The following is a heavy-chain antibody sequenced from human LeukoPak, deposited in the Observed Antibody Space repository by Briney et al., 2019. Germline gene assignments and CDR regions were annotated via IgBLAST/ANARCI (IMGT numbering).Heavy chain of an antibody. D-gene: IGHD4-11*01. V-gene: IGHV3-48*03. CDR1: GFTFSSYE. CDR3: TRVEETATTAAIIRKYSYYYYYMDV. CDR2: ISSSGSTI. Sequence: GGSLRLSCAASGFTFSSYEMNWVRQAPGKGLEWVSYISSSGSTIYYADSVKGRFTTSRDNAKNSLYLQMSSLRAEDTAVYYCTRVEETATTAAIIRKYSYYYYYMDVWGQGTLVTVSS. J-gene: IGHJ6*03.